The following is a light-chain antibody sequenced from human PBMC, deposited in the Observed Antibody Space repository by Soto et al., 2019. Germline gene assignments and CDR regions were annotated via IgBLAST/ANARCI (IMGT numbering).Light chain of an antibody. V-gene: IGKV3-11*01. CDR1: QSVDSY. Sequence: EIVLTQSPATLSLSPGEKATLSCRASQSVDSYLAWYQQKPGQAPRLLIYDASNPATGIPARFSGSGSGTVCTLTISSLEPEDFAFYYCQQRSNWQTFGQGTRLEIK. CDR3: QQRSNWQT. J-gene: IGKJ5*01. CDR2: DAS.